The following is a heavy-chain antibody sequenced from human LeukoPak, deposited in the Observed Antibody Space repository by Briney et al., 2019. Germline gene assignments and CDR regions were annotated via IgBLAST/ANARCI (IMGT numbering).Heavy chain of an antibody. D-gene: IGHD2-15*01. CDR3: ARANFYCGGGNCLRSSWFDP. Sequence: PSETLSLTCTVSGGSISSGGYYWSWIRQHPGEGLEWIGYIYYSGSTYYNPSLKSRLTISVDTSKNQFSLKLSSVTAADTAVYYCARANFYCGGGNCLRSSWFDPWGQGTLVTVSS. CDR2: IYYSGST. CDR1: GGSISSGGYY. V-gene: IGHV4-31*03. J-gene: IGHJ5*02.